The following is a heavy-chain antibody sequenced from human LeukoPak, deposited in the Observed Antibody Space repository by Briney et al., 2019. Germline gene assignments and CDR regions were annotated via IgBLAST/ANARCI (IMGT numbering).Heavy chain of an antibody. CDR2: ISAYNGNT. V-gene: IGHV1-18*04. J-gene: IGHJ4*02. CDR3: ARDKGILLWFGELSNFDY. Sequence: ASVKVSFKASGYTFTSYGISWVRQAPGQGLEWMGWISAYNGNTNYAQKLQGRVTMTTDTSTSTAYMELRSLRSDDTAVYYCARDKGILLWFGELSNFDYWGQGTLVTVSS. CDR1: GYTFTSYG. D-gene: IGHD3-10*01.